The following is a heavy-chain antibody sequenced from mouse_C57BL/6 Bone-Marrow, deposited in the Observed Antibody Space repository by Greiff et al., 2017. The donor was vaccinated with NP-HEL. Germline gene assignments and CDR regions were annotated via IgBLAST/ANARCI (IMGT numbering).Heavy chain of an antibody. CDR2: IRNKANNHAT. CDR1: GFTFSDAW. D-gene: IGHD1-1*01. V-gene: IGHV6-6*01. J-gene: IGHJ3*01. Sequence: EVKVVESGGGLVQPGGSMKLSCAASGFTFSDAWMDWVRQSPEKGLEWVAEIRNKANNHATYYAESVKGRFTISRDDSKSSVYLQMNSLRAEDTGIYYCTRYYGSSYGFAYWGQGTLVTVSA. CDR3: TRYYGSSYGFAY.